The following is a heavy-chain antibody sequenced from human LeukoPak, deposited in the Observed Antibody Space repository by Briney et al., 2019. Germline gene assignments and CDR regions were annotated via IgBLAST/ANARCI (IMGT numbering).Heavy chain of an antibody. Sequence: SVKVSCKASGGTFSSYAISWVRQAPGQGLEWMGGIIPIFGTANYAQKFQGRVTITADKSTSTAYMELSSPRSEDTAVYYCARDRGSGIYGYWGQGTLVTVSS. V-gene: IGHV1-69*06. CDR1: GGTFSSYA. J-gene: IGHJ4*02. CDR3: ARDRGSGIYGY. CDR2: IIPIFGTA. D-gene: IGHD3-10*01.